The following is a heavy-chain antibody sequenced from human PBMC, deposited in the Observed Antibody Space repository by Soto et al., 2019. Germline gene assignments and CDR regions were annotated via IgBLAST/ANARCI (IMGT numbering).Heavy chain of an antibody. CDR2: INHSGST. CDR3: ARGGIQLWLRGNWFDP. D-gene: IGHD5-18*01. Sequence: SETLSLTCAVYGGSFSGYYWSWIRQPPGKGLEWIGEINHSGSTNYNPSLKSRVTISVDTSKNQFSLKLSSVTAADTAVYYCARGGIQLWLRGNWFDPWGQGTLVTVSS. CDR1: GGSFSGYY. V-gene: IGHV4-34*01. J-gene: IGHJ5*02.